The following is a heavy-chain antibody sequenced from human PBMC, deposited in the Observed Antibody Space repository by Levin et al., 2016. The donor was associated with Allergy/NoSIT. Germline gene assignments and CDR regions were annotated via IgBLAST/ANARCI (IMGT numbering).Heavy chain of an antibody. V-gene: IGHV5-51*01. CDR2: IYPGNSDT. Sequence: VRQMPGKGLEWMGIIYPGNSDTRYSPSFQGQVTISADKSISTAYLQWSSLKASDTAMYYCARPNGCTSTSCPGIDPSGPGNPGHRLL. CDR3: ARPNGCTSTSCPGIDP. D-gene: IGHD2-2*01. J-gene: IGHJ5*02.